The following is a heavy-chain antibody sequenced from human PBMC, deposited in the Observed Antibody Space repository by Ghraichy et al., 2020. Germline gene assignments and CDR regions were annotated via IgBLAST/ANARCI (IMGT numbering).Heavy chain of an antibody. J-gene: IGHJ4*02. CDR1: GFTFSSYW. Sequence: GGSLRLSCAASGFTFSSYWMHWVRQAPGKGLVWVSHINTDGSTTNYADSVKGRFSITRDHAKNMLYLQMTRLRVDDTAVYYCARWSPLEYWCQGTLDAVSS. V-gene: IGHV3-74*01. CDR2: INTDGSTT. CDR3: ARWSPLEY.